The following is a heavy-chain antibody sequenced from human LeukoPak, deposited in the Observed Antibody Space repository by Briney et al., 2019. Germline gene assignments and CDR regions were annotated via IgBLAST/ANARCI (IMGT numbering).Heavy chain of an antibody. CDR1: GFTFSSYG. V-gene: IGHV3-30*03. Sequence: GGSLRLSCAASGFTFSSYGMHWVRQAPGKGLEWGAVISYDGSNKYYADSVKGRFTISRDNSKNTLYLQMNSLRAEDTAVYYCVGGGHSSSWLKDYYYYGMDVWGQGTTVTVSS. J-gene: IGHJ6*02. D-gene: IGHD6-13*01. CDR2: ISYDGSNK. CDR3: VGGGHSSSWLKDYYYYGMDV.